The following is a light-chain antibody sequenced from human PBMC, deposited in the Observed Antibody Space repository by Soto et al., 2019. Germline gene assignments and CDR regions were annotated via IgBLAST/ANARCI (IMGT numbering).Light chain of an antibody. V-gene: IGKV1-39*01. CDR3: QQTYSRVLT. J-gene: IGKJ4*01. Sequence: DIQMTQSPSSLSASVGDRVTITCWASQNINGDLHWYQQKPGKAPKLLIFSASTLQDGVPSRFSGSGFGTDFTLTISSVQAEDFATYFCQQTYSRVLTFGGGTQVETK. CDR2: SAS. CDR1: QNINGD.